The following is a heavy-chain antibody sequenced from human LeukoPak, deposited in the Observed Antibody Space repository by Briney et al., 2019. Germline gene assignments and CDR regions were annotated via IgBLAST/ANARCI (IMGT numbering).Heavy chain of an antibody. Sequence: GGSLRLSCAASGFTFSSYALSWVRQAPGKGLEWVSVISGSDGSTYYADSVKGRFTISRDNSKNSLYLQMNSLRAEDTAVYYCAKGSAVADLYFDYWGQGTLVTVSS. CDR3: AKGSAVADLYFDY. CDR2: ISGSDGST. V-gene: IGHV3-23*01. D-gene: IGHD6-19*01. CDR1: GFTFSSYA. J-gene: IGHJ4*02.